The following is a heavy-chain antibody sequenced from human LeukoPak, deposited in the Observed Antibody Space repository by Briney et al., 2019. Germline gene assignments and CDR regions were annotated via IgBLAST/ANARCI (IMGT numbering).Heavy chain of an antibody. CDR3: ARVAYGAYYMDV. CDR1: GFIFSNYG. V-gene: IGHV3-48*03. J-gene: IGHJ6*03. D-gene: IGHD4-17*01. CDR2: ISGSGSDT. Sequence: LSGGSLRLSCTASGFIFSNYGVNWVRQAPGKGLEWISYISGSGSDTYYADSVRGRFTISRDNAKNSLYLQMNSLRGEDTAVYYCARVAYGAYYMDVWGKGTTVTVSS.